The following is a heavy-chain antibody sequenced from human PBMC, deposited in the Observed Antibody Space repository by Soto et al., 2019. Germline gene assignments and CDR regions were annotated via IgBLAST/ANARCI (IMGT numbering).Heavy chain of an antibody. CDR1: GFTFSDYY. D-gene: IGHD2-2*01. V-gene: IGHV3-11*01. J-gene: IGHJ5*02. CDR2: ISSSGSTI. CDR3: ARISCSSTSCSGPGWFDP. Sequence: QVQLVESGGGLVKPGGSLRLSCAASGFTFSDYYMNWIRQAPGKGLEWVSYISSSGSTIYYADSVKGRFTISRDNAKNSLYLQMNSLRAEDTAVYYCARISCSSTSCSGPGWFDPWGQGTLVTVSS.